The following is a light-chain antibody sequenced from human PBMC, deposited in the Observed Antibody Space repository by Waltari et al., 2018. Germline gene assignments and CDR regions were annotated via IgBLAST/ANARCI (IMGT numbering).Light chain of an antibody. Sequence: IVLTQSPATLSLSPGERATLSCRASPIVSSYLAWYQQKPGQAPRLIIYDASTRATCIPARFSGSWSGTDFTLTISSLEPEDFAVYYCQQRSNWPRTFGPGTKVDIK. CDR1: PIVSSY. CDR3: QQRSNWPRT. V-gene: IGKV3-11*01. CDR2: DAS. J-gene: IGKJ3*01.